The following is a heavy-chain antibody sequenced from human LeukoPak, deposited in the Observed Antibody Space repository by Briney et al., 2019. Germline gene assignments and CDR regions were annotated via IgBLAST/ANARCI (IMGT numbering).Heavy chain of an antibody. J-gene: IGHJ4*02. CDR2: INPNSGGT. D-gene: IGHD1-14*01. CDR3: ARDARLKNRQDY. CDR1: GYTFTGYY. Sequence: GASVKVSCKASGYTFTGYYMHWVRQAPGQGLEWMGWINPNSGGTDYAQRFQGRVTMTRDTSISTAYMELSRLRSDDTAVYYCARDARLKNRQDYWGQGTLVTVSS. V-gene: IGHV1-2*02.